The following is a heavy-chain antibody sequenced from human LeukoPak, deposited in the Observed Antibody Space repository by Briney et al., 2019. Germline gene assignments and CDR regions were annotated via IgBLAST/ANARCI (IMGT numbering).Heavy chain of an antibody. J-gene: IGHJ4*02. D-gene: IGHD3-10*01. CDR1: GGTFNNYA. CDR3: ARGRYYGSGTYYLDAAY. Sequence: SVKVSCKASGGTFNNYAINWERQAPGQGLEWMGRIIPILGVPDYAQRFQGRVTITADISTTTAYMELSSLRSEDTAVYYCARGRYYGSGTYYLDAAYWGQGTLVTVSS. CDR2: IIPILGVP. V-gene: IGHV1-69*04.